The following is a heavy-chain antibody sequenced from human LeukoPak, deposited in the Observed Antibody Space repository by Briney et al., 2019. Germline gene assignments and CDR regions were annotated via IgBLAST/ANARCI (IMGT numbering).Heavy chain of an antibody. D-gene: IGHD1-1*01. J-gene: IGHJ4*02. CDR3: ARGTTDAY. V-gene: IGHV1-2*02. CDR1: GYTFTEYY. Sequence: ASVKVSCKASGYTFTEYYMHWVRQAPGQGLEWMGWINPNSGGANYAENFQGRVTMTGDPSTRTVYMELSSLTSDDTAVYYCARGTTDAYWGQGTPVTVSS. CDR2: INPNSGGA.